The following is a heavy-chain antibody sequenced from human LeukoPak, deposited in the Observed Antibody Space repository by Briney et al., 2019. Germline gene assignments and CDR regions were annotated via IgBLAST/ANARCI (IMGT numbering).Heavy chain of an antibody. Sequence: SETLSLTCAVYGGSFSGYYWSWIRQPPGKGLEWIGEINHSGSTNYNPSLKSRVTISVDTSKNQFSLKLTSVTAADTAVYYCARRQTYFDYWGQGTLVTVSS. CDR3: ARRQTYFDY. J-gene: IGHJ4*02. CDR2: INHSGST. CDR1: GGSFSGYY. V-gene: IGHV4-34*01.